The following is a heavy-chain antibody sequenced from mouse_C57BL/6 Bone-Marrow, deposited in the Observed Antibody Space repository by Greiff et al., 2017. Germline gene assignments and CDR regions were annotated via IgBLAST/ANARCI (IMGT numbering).Heavy chain of an antibody. J-gene: IGHJ4*01. D-gene: IGHD1-1*01. CDR3: ARERKFGYYGSSCAMDY. V-gene: IGHV1-26*01. CDR1: GYTFTDYY. Sequence: EVQLQQSGPELVKPGASVKISCKASGYTFTDYYMNWVKQSHGKSLEWIGDINPNNGGTSYNQKFKGKATLTVDKSSSTAYMELRSLTSGDSAVYYCARERKFGYYGSSCAMDYWGQGTSVTVSS. CDR2: INPNNGGT.